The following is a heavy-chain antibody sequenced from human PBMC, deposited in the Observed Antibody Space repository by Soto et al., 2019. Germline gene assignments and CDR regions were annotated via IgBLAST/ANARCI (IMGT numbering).Heavy chain of an antibody. Sequence: QLQLQESGPGLVKPSETLSLTCTVSGGSISSSSYYWGWIRQPPGKGLEWIGSIYYSGSTYYNPPLKSRVTMSVDTSKNQFSLKLSSVTAADTAVYYCARHPYSGYHLGKYFDYWGQGTLVTVSS. D-gene: IGHD5-12*01. CDR3: ARHPYSGYHLGKYFDY. CDR2: IYYSGST. J-gene: IGHJ4*02. CDR1: GGSISSSSYY. V-gene: IGHV4-39*01.